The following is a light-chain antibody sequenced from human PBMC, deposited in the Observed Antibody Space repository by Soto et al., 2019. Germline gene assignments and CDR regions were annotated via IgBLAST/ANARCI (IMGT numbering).Light chain of an antibody. Sequence: EIVMTQSPATLSVSPGERAALSCRASQSVSSNLAWYQQKPGQAPRLLIYGASTRATGIPARFSGSGSGTDFTLTISSLQSEDFAVYYCHQYNNWPQRTFGQGTRWIS. CDR3: HQYNNWPQRT. CDR1: QSVSSN. J-gene: IGKJ1*01. V-gene: IGKV3-15*01. CDR2: GAS.